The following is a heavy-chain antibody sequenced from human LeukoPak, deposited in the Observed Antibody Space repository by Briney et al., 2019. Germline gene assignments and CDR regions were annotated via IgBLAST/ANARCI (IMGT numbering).Heavy chain of an antibody. D-gene: IGHD3-3*01. J-gene: IGHJ3*02. CDR1: GFTFSSYG. CDR2: ISISSNYI. CDR3: ARGSRFGVVERDAFDI. V-gene: IGHV3-21*01. Sequence: GGSLRLSCAASGFTFSSYGMHWVRQAPGKGLEWVSSISISSNYIYYTDSVKGRFTISRDNAKNSLYLQMNSLRAEDTAVYYCARGSRFGVVERDAFDIWGQGTMVTVS.